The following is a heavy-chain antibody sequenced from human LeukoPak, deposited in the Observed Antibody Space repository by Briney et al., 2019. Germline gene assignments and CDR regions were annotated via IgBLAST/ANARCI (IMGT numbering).Heavy chain of an antibody. Sequence: SLRLSCAASGFTFDDYAMHWVRQAPGKGLEWVSGISWNSGSIGYADSVKGRFTISRDNAKNSLYLQMNSLRAEDTALYYCAKDALPGSYSSGWYDYWGQGTLVTVSS. CDR1: GFTFDDYA. CDR2: ISWNSGSI. D-gene: IGHD6-19*01. V-gene: IGHV3-9*01. J-gene: IGHJ4*02. CDR3: AKDALPGSYSSGWYDY.